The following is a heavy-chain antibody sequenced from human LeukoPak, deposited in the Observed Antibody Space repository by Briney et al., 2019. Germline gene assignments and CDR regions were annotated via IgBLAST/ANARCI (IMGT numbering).Heavy chain of an antibody. Sequence: PSETLSLTCTVSGGSISSSSYYWGWIRQPPGKGLEWIGSIYHSGSTYYNPSLKSRVTISVDTSKNQFSLKLSSVTAADTAVYYCASRSSSRDSHSGYWGQGTLVTVSS. CDR3: ASRSSSRDSHSGY. V-gene: IGHV4-39*07. J-gene: IGHJ4*02. CDR1: GGSISSSSYY. CDR2: IYHSGST. D-gene: IGHD6-13*01.